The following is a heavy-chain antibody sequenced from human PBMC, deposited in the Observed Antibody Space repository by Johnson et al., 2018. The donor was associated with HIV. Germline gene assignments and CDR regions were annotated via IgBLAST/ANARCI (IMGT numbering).Heavy chain of an antibody. V-gene: IGHV3-20*04. D-gene: IGHD5-24*01. CDR1: GFTFSRYW. CDR2: INWNGGST. CDR3: AREMAATNAWALDI. J-gene: IGHJ3*02. Sequence: VQLVESGGGVVQPGRSLRLSCAASGFTFSRYWMHWVRQAPGKGLEWVSGINWNGGSTGYADSVKGRFTISRDNSKNTLYLQMNSLRAEDTAVYYCAREMAATNAWALDIWGQGTMVTVSS.